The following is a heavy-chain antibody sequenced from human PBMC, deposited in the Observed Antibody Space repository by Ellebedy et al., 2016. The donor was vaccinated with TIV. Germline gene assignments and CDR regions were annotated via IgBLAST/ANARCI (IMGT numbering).Heavy chain of an antibody. V-gene: IGHV1-2*02. D-gene: IGHD3-22*01. CDR1: GYDFTGYY. Sequence: ASVKVSCKASGYDFTGYYIYWVRQAPGQGPEWMGWVNPYSGVTDLAQKFQGRLSMTRDTSITTAYMELTSLRSDDTAVYYCARGTYYYDTSRYFPLRNWGQGTLVTVSS. CDR3: ARGTYYYDTSRYFPLRN. CDR2: VNPYSGVT. J-gene: IGHJ4*02.